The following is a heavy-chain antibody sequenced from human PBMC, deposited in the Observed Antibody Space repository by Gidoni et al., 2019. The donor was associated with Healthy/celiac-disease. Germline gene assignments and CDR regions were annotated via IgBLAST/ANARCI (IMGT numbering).Heavy chain of an antibody. Sequence: CAVYGGSFSGYYWSWIRQPPGKGLEWIGEINHSGSTNYNPSLKSRVTISVDTSKNQFSLKLSSVTAADTAVYYCARVKRLFVVVVAAPAGWFDPWGQGTLVTVSS. CDR3: ARVKRLFVVVVAAPAGWFDP. D-gene: IGHD2-15*01. CDR2: INHSGST. CDR1: GGSFSGYY. J-gene: IGHJ5*02. V-gene: IGHV4-34*01.